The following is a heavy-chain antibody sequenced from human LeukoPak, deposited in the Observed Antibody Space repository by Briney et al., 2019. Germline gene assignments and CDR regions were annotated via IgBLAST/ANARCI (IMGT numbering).Heavy chain of an antibody. CDR1: GGSISSSGYY. D-gene: IGHD7-27*01. J-gene: IGHJ4*02. Sequence: SETLSLTCTVSGGSISSSGYYWSWIRQPPGKALEWIGYIHYSGSTNYNPSLKSRVTISVDTSKNHFSLKLRSVTAADTAVYYCARLISGVGYFDYWGQGTLVTVSS. CDR2: IHYSGST. CDR3: ARLISGVGYFDY. V-gene: IGHV4-61*03.